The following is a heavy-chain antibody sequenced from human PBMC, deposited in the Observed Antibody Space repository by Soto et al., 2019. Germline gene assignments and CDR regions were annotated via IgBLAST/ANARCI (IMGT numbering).Heavy chain of an antibody. J-gene: IGHJ6*02. D-gene: IGHD1-1*01. CDR1: SGSISSINW. V-gene: IGHV4-4*02. CDR3: ARTRTGTLNPNYYYYGMDV. CDR2: IYHSGST. Sequence: SETLSLTCAVSSGSISSINWWSWVRQPPGKGLEWIGEIYHSGSTNYNPSLKSRVTISVDKSKNQFSLKLSSVTAADTAVYYCARTRTGTLNPNYYYYGMDVWGQGTTVTVSS.